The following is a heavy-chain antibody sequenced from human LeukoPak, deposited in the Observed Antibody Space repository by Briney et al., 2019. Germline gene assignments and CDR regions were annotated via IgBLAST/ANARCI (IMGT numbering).Heavy chain of an antibody. CDR1: GFTFSSYA. CDR2: IWYDGSNK. Sequence: PGGSLRLSCAASGFTFSSYAMHWVRQAPGKGLEWVAVIWYDGSNKYYADSVKGRFTISRDNSKNTLYLQMNSLRAEDTAVYYCARASYDSSGYLLGYWGQGTLVTVSS. D-gene: IGHD3-22*01. J-gene: IGHJ4*02. CDR3: ARASYDSSGYLLGY. V-gene: IGHV3-33*08.